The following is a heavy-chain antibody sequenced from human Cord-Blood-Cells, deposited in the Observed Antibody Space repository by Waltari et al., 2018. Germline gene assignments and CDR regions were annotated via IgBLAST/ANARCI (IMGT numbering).Heavy chain of an antibody. J-gene: IGHJ4*02. CDR1: GFTFSSYA. D-gene: IGHD3-16*01. CDR3: ARYGGYFDY. CDR2: ISYDGSNK. Sequence: QVQLVESGGGVVQPGRSLRLSCAASGFTFSSYAMHWVGQAPGKGVEWVAVISYDGSNKYYADSVKGRFTISRDNSKNTLYLQMNSLRAEDTAVYYCARYGGYFDYWGQGTLVTVSS. V-gene: IGHV3-30*04.